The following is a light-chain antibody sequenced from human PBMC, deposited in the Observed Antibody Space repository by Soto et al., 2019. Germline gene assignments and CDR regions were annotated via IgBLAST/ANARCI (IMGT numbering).Light chain of an antibody. V-gene: IGLV1-44*01. CDR2: SDD. CDR3: ASWENSLNGWV. Sequence: QSVLTQPPSASGTPGQRVTISCSGSSSNVGSNTVSWYQQLPGTAPKVLIYSDDQRPSGVPDRFPGSRSGSSASLAISGLQSGDEADYYCASWENSLNGWVIGGGTKLTVL. J-gene: IGLJ3*02. CDR1: SSNVGSNT.